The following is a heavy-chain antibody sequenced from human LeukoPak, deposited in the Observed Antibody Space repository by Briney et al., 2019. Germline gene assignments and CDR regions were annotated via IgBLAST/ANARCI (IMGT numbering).Heavy chain of an antibody. V-gene: IGHV1-2*02. D-gene: IGHD6-6*01. CDR2: INPNSGGT. CDR1: GYTFTGYY. J-gene: IGHJ4*02. Sequence: ASVKVSCKASGYTFTGYYMHWVRQAPGQGLEWMGWINPNSGGTNYAQKFQGRVTMTTDTSTSTAYMELRSLRSDDTAVYYCARRKYSSSSDPYWGQGTLVTVSS. CDR3: ARRKYSSSSDPY.